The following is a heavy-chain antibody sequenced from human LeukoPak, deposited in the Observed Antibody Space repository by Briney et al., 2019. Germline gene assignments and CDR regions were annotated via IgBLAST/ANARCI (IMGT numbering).Heavy chain of an antibody. D-gene: IGHD2-15*01. V-gene: IGHV3-9*01. Sequence: GGSLRLSCAASGFTFDDYAMHWDRQAPGKGLEWVSGISWNSGSIGYADSVKGRFTISRDNAKNSLYLQMNSLRAEDTALYYCAKSVAARYDAFDIWGQGTMVTVSS. J-gene: IGHJ3*02. CDR2: ISWNSGSI. CDR1: GFTFDDYA. CDR3: AKSVAARYDAFDI.